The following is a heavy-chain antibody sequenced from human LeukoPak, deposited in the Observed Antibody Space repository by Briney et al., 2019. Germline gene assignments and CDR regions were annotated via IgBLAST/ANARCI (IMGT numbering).Heavy chain of an antibody. V-gene: IGHV1-18*01. CDR1: GYTFTSYG. J-gene: IGHJ4*02. D-gene: IGHD1-26*01. CDR3: ARVAVGAHFDY. Sequence: ASVKVSCKASGYTFTSYGISWARQAPGQGLEWMGWISAYNGNTNYAQKLQGRVTMTADTSTSTAYMELRSLRSDDTAVYYCARVAVGAHFDYWGQGTLVTVSS. CDR2: ISAYNGNT.